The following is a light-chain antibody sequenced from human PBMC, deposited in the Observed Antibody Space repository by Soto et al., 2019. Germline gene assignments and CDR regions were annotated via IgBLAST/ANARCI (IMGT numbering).Light chain of an antibody. CDR3: TSYTSTATLGV. CDR2: AVS. CDR1: RSDVGGYNS. Sequence: QSALTQPASVSGSPGQSITISCSGTRSDVGGYNSVSWYQQHPGKAPKLMIFAVSNRPSGVSNRFSGSKSGTTASLTISGLQAEDEADYYCTSYTSTATLGVFGGGTKLTVL. V-gene: IGLV2-14*03. J-gene: IGLJ2*01.